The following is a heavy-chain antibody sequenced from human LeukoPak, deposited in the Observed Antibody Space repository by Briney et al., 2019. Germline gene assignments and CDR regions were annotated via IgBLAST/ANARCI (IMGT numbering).Heavy chain of an antibody. V-gene: IGHV3-30-3*01. CDR1: GFTFSSYA. CDR2: ISYDGSNK. Sequence: PGGSPRLSCAASGFTFSSYAMHWVRQAPGKGLEWVAVISYDGSNKYYADSVKGRFTISRDNSKNTLYLQMNSLRAEDTAVYYCARARVVVAARERGRYFDYWGQGTLVTVSS. J-gene: IGHJ4*02. CDR3: ARARVVVAARERGRYFDY. D-gene: IGHD2-15*01.